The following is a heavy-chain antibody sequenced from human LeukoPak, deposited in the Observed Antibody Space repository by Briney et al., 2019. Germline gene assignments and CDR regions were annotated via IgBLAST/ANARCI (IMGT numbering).Heavy chain of an antibody. CDR3: ARDHNWGFDY. Sequence: GGSLRLSCAASGFTFSSYSMNWVRQAPGKGLDWVAYISRDSGAVYYADSVKGRFTVSRDNVQNSLALQMNSLRDEDTAVYFCARDHNWGFDYWGQGSLDSVSS. V-gene: IGHV3-48*02. CDR2: ISRDSGAV. D-gene: IGHD7-27*01. J-gene: IGHJ4*02. CDR1: GFTFSSYS.